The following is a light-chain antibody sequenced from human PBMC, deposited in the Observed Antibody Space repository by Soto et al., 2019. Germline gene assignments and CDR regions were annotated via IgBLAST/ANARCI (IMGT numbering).Light chain of an antibody. V-gene: IGLV2-8*01. CDR3: SSYSGNNNVV. J-gene: IGLJ3*02. CDR2: EVS. CDR1: SSDISGYNY. Sequence: QSALTQPPSASGSPGQSVTISCTGTSSDISGYNYVSWYQHHPGKAPKLMIYEVSNRPSGVPDRFSGSKSGNTASLTVSGLQAEDEADYHCSSYSGNNNVVFGGGTKLTVL.